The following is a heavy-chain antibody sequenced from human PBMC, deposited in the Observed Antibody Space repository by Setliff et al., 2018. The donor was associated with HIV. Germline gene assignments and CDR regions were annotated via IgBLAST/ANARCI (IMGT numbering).Heavy chain of an antibody. CDR2: IYSTGST. CDR1: GPSINIHY. V-gene: IGHV4-59*11. CDR3: AREDGSNSHDTFEI. Sequence: SETLSLTCTVSGPSINIHYWSWIRQSPGKGFEWIGYIYSTGSTNYNPSLQSRVTISMVASNHQFSLKLTSVTPADTAIYYCAREDGSNSHDTFEIWGQGILVTVSS. J-gene: IGHJ3*02. D-gene: IGHD1-1*01.